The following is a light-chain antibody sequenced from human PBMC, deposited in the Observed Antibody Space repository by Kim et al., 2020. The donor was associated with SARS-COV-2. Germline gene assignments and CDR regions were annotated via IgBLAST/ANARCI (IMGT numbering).Light chain of an antibody. J-gene: IGLJ3*02. V-gene: IGLV1-47*01. CDR3: AAWDDSLSGWV. CDR1: SSNIGSYY. Sequence: GQSVTISCSGSSSNIGSYYVYWYQQLPGTAPKLRIYRNNQRPSGVPDRFSGSKSGTSASLAISRLRSEDEADYYCAAWDDSLSGWVFGGGTQLTVL. CDR2: RNN.